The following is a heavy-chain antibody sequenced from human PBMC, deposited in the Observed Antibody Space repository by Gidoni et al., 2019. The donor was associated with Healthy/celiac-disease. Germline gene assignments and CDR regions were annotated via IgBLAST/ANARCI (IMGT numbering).Heavy chain of an antibody. CDR1: GFTFRSYL. J-gene: IGHJ6*03. CDR2: ISSSSSYI. V-gene: IGHV3-21*01. Sequence: EVQLVESGGGLVKPGGSLSLSCAASGFTFRSYLMNLVRPAPGKGLEWVSSISSSSSYIYYADSVKGRFTISRDNAKNSLYLQMNSLRAEDTAVYYCARFYDFWSGFPHNPHERYYYYYMDVRGKGTTVTVSS. CDR3: ARFYDFWSGFPHNPHERYYYYYMDV. D-gene: IGHD3-3*01.